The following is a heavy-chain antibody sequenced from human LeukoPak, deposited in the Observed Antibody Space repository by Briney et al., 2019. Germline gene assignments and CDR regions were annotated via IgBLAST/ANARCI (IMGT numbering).Heavy chain of an antibody. D-gene: IGHD4-11*01. CDR1: GYTFTSYD. V-gene: IGHV1-69*04. Sequence: SVKVSCKASGYTFTSYDINWVRQATGQGLEWMGRIIPILGIANYAQKFQGRVTITADKSTSTAYMELSSLRSEDTAVYYCVVTTVFDYWGQGTLVTVSS. J-gene: IGHJ4*02. CDR2: IIPILGIA. CDR3: VVTTVFDY.